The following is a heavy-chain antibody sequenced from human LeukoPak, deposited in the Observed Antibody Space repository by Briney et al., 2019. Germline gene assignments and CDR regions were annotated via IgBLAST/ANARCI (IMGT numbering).Heavy chain of an antibody. CDR2: IYYSGST. D-gene: IGHD2-15*01. J-gene: IGHJ6*03. CDR1: GGSISSYY. CDR3: ARGGWSYYYYMDV. Sequence: SETLSLTCTVSGGSISSYYWSWIRQPPGKGLEWIGYIYYSGSTNYNPSLKSRVTISVDTSKNQFSLKLSSVTAADTAVYYCARGGWSYYYYMDVWGKGTTVTISS. V-gene: IGHV4-59*01.